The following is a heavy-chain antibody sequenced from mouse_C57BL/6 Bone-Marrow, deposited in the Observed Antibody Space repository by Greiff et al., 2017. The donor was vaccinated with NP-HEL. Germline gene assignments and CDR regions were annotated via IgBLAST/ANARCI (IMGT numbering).Heavy chain of an antibody. Sequence: QVQLQQPGAELVKPGASVKLSCKASGYTFTSYWMHWVKQRPGQGLEWIGMIHPNSGSTNYNEKFKSKATLTVDKSSSTAYMQLSSLTSEDSAVYYCARWPFFHYFDYWGQGTTLTVSS. CDR2: IHPNSGST. V-gene: IGHV1-64*01. J-gene: IGHJ2*01. CDR3: ARWPFFHYFDY. CDR1: GYTFTSYW.